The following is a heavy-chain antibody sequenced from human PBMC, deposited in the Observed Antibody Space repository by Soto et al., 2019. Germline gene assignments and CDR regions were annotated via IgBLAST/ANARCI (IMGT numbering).Heavy chain of an antibody. D-gene: IGHD4-17*01. CDR1: GYSFTSYW. CDR2: IYPGDSDT. V-gene: IGHV5-51*01. J-gene: IGHJ4*02. CDR3: ARQGPPYGAPDYFDY. Sequence: PGESLKISCKGSGYSFTSYWIGWVRQMPGKGLEWMGIIYPGDSDTRYSPSFQGQVTISADKSISTAYLQWSSLKASDTAMYYCARQGPPYGAPDYFDYWGQGTLVTVSS.